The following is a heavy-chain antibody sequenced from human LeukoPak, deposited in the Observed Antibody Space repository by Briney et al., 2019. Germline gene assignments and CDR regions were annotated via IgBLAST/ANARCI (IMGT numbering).Heavy chain of an antibody. V-gene: IGHV3-7*04. CDR3: ARGLSNGDSRYNRFGP. D-gene: IGHD2-8*01. CDR2: IKLDGSEK. Sequence: PGGSLRLSCVASGFSFSDHWMNWVRQAPGKGLEWVANIKLDGSEKNYVDSVKGRFAISRDNVKNSLHLQMNSLRVEDTAVYYCARGLSNGDSRYNRFGPWGQGTLVTVSS. CDR1: GFSFSDHW. J-gene: IGHJ5*02.